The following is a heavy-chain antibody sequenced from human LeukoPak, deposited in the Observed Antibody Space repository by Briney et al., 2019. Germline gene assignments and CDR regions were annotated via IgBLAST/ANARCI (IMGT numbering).Heavy chain of an antibody. CDR1: GGSFSGYY. D-gene: IGHD2-15*01. CDR3: AGRSVDCSGGSCYSSFDY. CDR2: INHSGST. V-gene: IGHV4-34*01. Sequence: SETLSLTCAVYGGSFSGYYWSWIRQPPGKGLAWIGEINHSGSTNYNPSLKSRVTISVDTSKNQFSLKLSSVTAADTAVYYCAGRSVDCSGGSCYSSFDYWGQGTLVTVSS. J-gene: IGHJ4*02.